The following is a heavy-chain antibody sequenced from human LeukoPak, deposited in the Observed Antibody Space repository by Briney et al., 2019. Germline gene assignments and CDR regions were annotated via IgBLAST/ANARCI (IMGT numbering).Heavy chain of an antibody. CDR1: GWSFNDYY. Sequence: SETLSLTCAVYGWSFNDYYWNWIRQPPGRGLGWIGEINARVATNYNPSLKSRVTISVDTSKKQFPRRLTSMIAADPALYYCARGQVPAARGYNWFDPWGQGTLVTVSS. J-gene: IGHJ5*02. CDR2: INARVAT. D-gene: IGHD2-2*01. CDR3: ARGQVPAARGYNWFDP. V-gene: IGHV4-34*01.